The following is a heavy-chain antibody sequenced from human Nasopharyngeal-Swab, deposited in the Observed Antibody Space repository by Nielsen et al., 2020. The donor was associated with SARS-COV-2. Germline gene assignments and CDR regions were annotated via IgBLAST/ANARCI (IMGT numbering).Heavy chain of an antibody. CDR3: ARDLALYNILTGYTDAFDI. Sequence: GGSLRLSCAASGFTFSRYWMSWVRQAPGKGLEWVANIKQDGSEKYYVDSVKGRFSISRDNAKNSLFLQMNSLRAEDTAVYYCARDLALYNILTGYTDAFDIWGKGQWSPSPQ. J-gene: IGHJ3*02. D-gene: IGHD3-9*01. CDR1: GFTFSRYW. CDR2: IKQDGSEK. V-gene: IGHV3-7*01.